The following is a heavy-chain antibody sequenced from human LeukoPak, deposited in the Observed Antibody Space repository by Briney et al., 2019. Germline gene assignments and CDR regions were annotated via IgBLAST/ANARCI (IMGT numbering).Heavy chain of an antibody. D-gene: IGHD3-10*01. V-gene: IGHV3-11*04. CDR1: GFTFTDFY. J-gene: IGHJ3*02. Sequence: GGSLRLSCAASGFTFTDFYMSWIRQAPGKGLEWVSYISISGTTIYYADSVKGRFTFSRDNAKNSLYLQMNSLRAEDMAVYYCASGARVLWFGNDAFDIWGQGTMVTVSS. CDR3: ASGARVLWFGNDAFDI. CDR2: ISISGTTI.